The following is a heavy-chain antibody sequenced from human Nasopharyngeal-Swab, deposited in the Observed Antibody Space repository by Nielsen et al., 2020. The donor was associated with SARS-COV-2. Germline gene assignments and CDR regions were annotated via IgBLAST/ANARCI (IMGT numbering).Heavy chain of an antibody. D-gene: IGHD3-22*01. J-gene: IGHJ4*02. Sequence: GESLKISCAASGFTFSSYAMHWVRQAPGKGLECVAVISYDGSNKYYADSVKGRLTISRDNSKNTLSLQMNSLRAEDTAVYYCASSPLYSSGYYYGLDSWGQGTLVTVSS. CDR3: ASSPLYSSGYYYGLDS. V-gene: IGHV3-30-3*01. CDR1: GFTFSSYA. CDR2: ISYDGSNK.